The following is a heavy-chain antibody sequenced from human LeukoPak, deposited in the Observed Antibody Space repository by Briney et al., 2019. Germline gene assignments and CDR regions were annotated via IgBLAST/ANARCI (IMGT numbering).Heavy chain of an antibody. J-gene: IGHJ4*02. Sequence: GGSLRLSCAVSGFTFSSYGMHWVRQAPGKGLEWVAIISYDGSNKYYADSVKGRFTISRDNSKNTLYLQMNGLRAEDTAVYYCAKDWEDSSSWNYFDYWGQGTLVTVSS. D-gene: IGHD6-13*01. CDR2: ISYDGSNK. CDR3: AKDWEDSSSWNYFDY. CDR1: GFTFSSYG. V-gene: IGHV3-30*18.